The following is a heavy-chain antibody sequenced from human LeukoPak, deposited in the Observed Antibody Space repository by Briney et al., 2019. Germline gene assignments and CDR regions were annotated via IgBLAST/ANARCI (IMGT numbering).Heavy chain of an antibody. D-gene: IGHD3-16*01. CDR2: INPNSGGT. Sequence: ASVKVSCKASGYTFTGYYMHWVRQAPGQGLEWMGWINPNSGGTNYAQKFQGRVTMTRDTSISTAYMELRSLRSDDTAVYYCARERSVGGWFDPWGQGTLVTVSS. J-gene: IGHJ5*02. V-gene: IGHV1-2*02. CDR3: ARERSVGGWFDP. CDR1: GYTFTGYY.